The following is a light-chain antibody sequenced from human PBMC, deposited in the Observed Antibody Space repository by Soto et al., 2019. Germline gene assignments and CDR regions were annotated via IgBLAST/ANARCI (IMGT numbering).Light chain of an antibody. CDR1: SSGIGRYNL. CDR3: CSYAGDNMYV. Sequence: QSVLPQTASVSGSPGQSITISCTGTSSGIGRYNLVSWFQKHPGKVPKLMTYEGSKRPSGVSDRFSGSKSGNTASLTISGLQAEDEADYYCCSYAGDNMYVFXTGTKVTVL. CDR2: EGS. J-gene: IGLJ1*01. V-gene: IGLV2-23*01.